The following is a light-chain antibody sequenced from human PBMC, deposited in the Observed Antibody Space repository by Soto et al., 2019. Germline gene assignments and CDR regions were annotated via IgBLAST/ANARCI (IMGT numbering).Light chain of an antibody. Sequence: IQLTQSPSSVSAFAGGRVTIISLSSQDRSTYLAWYQQKLGKAPKSLIYAVSTLQSGLPSRFSGSGSGTEFSLTISSLQSEDFATYYCQQYYSYPHTFGQGTQLEIK. V-gene: IGKV1-16*01. CDR2: AVS. J-gene: IGKJ5*01. CDR1: QDRSTY. CDR3: QQYYSYPHT.